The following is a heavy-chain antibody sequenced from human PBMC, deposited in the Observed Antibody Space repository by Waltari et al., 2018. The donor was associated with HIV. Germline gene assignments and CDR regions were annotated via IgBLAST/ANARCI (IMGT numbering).Heavy chain of an antibody. CDR3: STSRPGAMFGDA. V-gene: IGHV1-8*02. D-gene: IGHD3-3*01. CDR1: GYHFHNYD. J-gene: IGHJ5*02. Sequence: QGQLVQSGAEVKQSGASVRISCKASGYHFHNYDINWLRQATGQGLEWMGWMNPSTGNAGFAHNFQGRVVMTRDIPINTAYMELSGLTSHDAAVYYCSTSRPGAMFGDAWGQGTLVTVSS. CDR2: MNPSTGNA.